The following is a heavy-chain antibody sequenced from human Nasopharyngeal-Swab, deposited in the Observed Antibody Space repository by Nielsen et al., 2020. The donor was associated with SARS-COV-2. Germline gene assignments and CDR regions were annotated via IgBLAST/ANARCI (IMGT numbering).Heavy chain of an antibody. V-gene: IGHV4-4*02. Sequence: SETLSLTCAVSGGSISSGNWWSWVRQPPGKGLEWIGEIYHSGSTNYNPSLKSRVTISVDKSKNQFSLKLSSVTAADTAVYYCARDIKPLGYCSSTSCYDYYYYYMDVWGKGTTVTVSS. J-gene: IGHJ6*03. CDR3: ARDIKPLGYCSSTSCYDYYYYYMDV. D-gene: IGHD2-2*01. CDR2: IYHSGST. CDR1: GGSISSGNW.